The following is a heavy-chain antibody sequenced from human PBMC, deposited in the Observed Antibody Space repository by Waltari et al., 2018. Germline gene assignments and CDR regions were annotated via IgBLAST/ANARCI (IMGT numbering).Heavy chain of an antibody. J-gene: IGHJ4*02. Sequence: QVQLVQSGAEVKKPGASVKVSCKASGYTFTGYYMHWVRQAPGQGLGWMGRINPNSGCTSYAQKFQGRVTMTRDTSISTAYMELSRLGSDDTAVYYCARDRNTMVRGDNWGQGTLVTVSS. V-gene: IGHV1-2*06. D-gene: IGHD3-10*01. CDR2: INPNSGCT. CDR3: ARDRNTMVRGDN. CDR1: GYTFTGYY.